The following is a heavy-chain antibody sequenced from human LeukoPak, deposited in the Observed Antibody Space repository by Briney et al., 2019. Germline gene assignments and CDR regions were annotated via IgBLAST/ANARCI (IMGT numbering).Heavy chain of an antibody. D-gene: IGHD3-10*01. CDR3: AKRGVVIRVFLVGFHKEAYYFDS. V-gene: IGHV3-21*04. CDR1: GFTFSTSS. Sequence: GGSLRLSCAASGFTFSTSSLNWVRQAPGKGLEWVSSISSSRSYIYYADSVKSRFTISRDNPKNTLYLQMNSLRAEDTAVYFCAKRGVVIRVFLVGFHKEAYYFDSWGQGALVTVSS. J-gene: IGHJ4*02. CDR2: ISSSRSYI.